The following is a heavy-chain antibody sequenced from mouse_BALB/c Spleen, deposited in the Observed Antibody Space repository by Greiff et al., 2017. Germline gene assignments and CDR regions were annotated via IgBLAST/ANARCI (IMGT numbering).Heavy chain of an antibody. CDR3: ARDPYGNYVTTN. V-gene: IGHV5-4*02. Sequence: EVQLVESGGGLVKPGGSLKLSCAASGFTFSDYYMYWVRQTPEKRLEWVATISDGGSYTYYPDSVKGRFTISRDNAKNNLYLQMSSLTSEDTAMYYCARDPYGNYVTTNWGQGTLVTVSA. J-gene: IGHJ3*01. CDR1: GFTFSDYY. D-gene: IGHD2-1*01. CDR2: ISDGGSYT.